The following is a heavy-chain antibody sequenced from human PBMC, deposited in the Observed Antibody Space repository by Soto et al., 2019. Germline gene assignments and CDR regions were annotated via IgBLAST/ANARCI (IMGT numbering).Heavy chain of an antibody. CDR3: EKEKFTMATTNHFDY. D-gene: IGHD1-1*01. V-gene: IGHV3-30*18. J-gene: IGHJ4*02. CDR2: ISYDGSNK. CDR1: GFTFSSYG. Sequence: GGSLRLSCAASGFTFSSYGMHWVRQAPGKGLEWVAVISYDGSNKYYADSVKGRFTISRDNSKNTLYLQMNSLRAEDTAVYYCEKEKFTMATTNHFDYWGQGTLVPVYS.